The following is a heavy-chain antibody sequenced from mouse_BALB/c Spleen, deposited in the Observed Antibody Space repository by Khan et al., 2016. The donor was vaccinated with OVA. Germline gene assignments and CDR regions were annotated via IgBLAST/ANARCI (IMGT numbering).Heavy chain of an antibody. CDR1: GYTFTSYW. CDR3: ARSSYYGSGLYAMDY. J-gene: IGHJ4*01. D-gene: IGHD1-1*01. Sequence: DLVKPGASVKLSCRASGYTFTSYWINWIKQRPGQGLEWIGRIAPGRGSTSYNEKLKAKAILTVDTSSSTAYIQFSSMSSEDSAVCFCARSSYYGSGLYAMDYWGQGTSVTVSS. V-gene: IGHV1S41*01. CDR2: IAPGRGST.